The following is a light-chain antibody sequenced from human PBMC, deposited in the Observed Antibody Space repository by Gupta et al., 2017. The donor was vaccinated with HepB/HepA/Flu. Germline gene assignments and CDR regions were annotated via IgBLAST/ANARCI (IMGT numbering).Light chain of an antibody. CDR2: ATS. V-gene: IGKV3-20*01. J-gene: IGKJ4*01. Sequence: EIVLTQSPGTLSLSPGDRATLSCRASQTVTSGYLAWYQHKPGQAPRLLIYATSRRYPGTPDRFTGSGSGSDFTLIISSREPEDFAVYYCQQYANSRSRTFGGGTKVEVK. CDR3: QQYANSRSRT. CDR1: QTVTSGY.